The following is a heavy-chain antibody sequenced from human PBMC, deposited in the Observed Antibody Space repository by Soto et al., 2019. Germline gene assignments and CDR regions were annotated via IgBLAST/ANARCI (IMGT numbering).Heavy chain of an antibody. CDR2: ISGSGGST. Sequence: GGALRLYCVASGFTLTSYDMNWVRQAPGKGLEWVSAISGSGGSTYYADSVKGRFTISRDNSKNTLYLQMNSLRAEDTAVYYCARAPQGGSSSTLKDYYYYGMDVWGQGTTVTVSS. V-gene: IGHV3-23*01. D-gene: IGHD6-6*01. CDR3: ARAPQGGSSSTLKDYYYYGMDV. CDR1: GFTLTSYD. J-gene: IGHJ6*02.